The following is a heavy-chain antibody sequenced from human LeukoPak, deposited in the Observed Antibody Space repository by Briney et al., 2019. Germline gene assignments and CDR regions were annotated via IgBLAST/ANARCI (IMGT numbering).Heavy chain of an antibody. J-gene: IGHJ3*02. D-gene: IGHD3-22*01. Sequence: GRSLRLSCAASGFTFSSYAMHGVRQAPGKGLEWVAVISYDGSNKYYADSVKGRFTISRDNSKNTLYLQMNSLRAEDTAVYYCAREDYYDSSGPKAAAAFDIWGQGTMVTVSS. V-gene: IGHV3-30*04. CDR1: GFTFSSYA. CDR3: AREDYYDSSGPKAAAAFDI. CDR2: ISYDGSNK.